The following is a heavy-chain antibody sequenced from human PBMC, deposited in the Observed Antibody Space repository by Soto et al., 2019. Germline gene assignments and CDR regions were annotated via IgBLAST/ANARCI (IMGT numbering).Heavy chain of an antibody. D-gene: IGHD6-19*01. Sequence: EVQLLESGGGVVQPGGSLRLSCVASGFNFKKFAMAWVRQAAGEGLEWVSGISCCGGSASYADSVKGRFSIARDDSKNTVSLQLNSLRVEDTAQYYCAKADGQQWLIPHLDNWGQGIGVTVSS. CDR3: AKADGQQWLIPHLDN. V-gene: IGHV3-23*01. J-gene: IGHJ4*02. CDR1: GFNFKKFA. CDR2: ISCCGGSA.